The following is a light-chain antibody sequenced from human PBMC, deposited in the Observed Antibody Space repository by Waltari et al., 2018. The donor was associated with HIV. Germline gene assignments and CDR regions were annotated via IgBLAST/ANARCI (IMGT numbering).Light chain of an antibody. CDR3: NSYSTTYTPCV. CDR2: DVS. J-gene: IGLJ1*01. V-gene: IGLV2-14*01. Sequence: QSALTQPASVSGSPGQSITISCTGSSSDVGAYNYVSSYQQHPGKAPKLVIYDVSNRPSGVSNRFSGSKSGNTASLTISGLQTEDEADYYCNSYSTTYTPCVFGTGTRVTVL. CDR1: SSDVGAYNY.